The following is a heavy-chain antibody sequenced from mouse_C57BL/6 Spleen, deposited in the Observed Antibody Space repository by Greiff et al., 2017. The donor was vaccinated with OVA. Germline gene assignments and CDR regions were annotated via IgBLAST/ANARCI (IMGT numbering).Heavy chain of an antibody. Sequence: VQLQQPGAELVKPGASVKLSCKASGYTFTSYWMQWVKQRPGQGLAWIGEIDPSDSYNNYNQKFKGKATLTVDTSSSTAYMQLSSLTSDDSAVYYCARSLNWDYFDYWGQGTTLTVSS. CDR3: ARSLNWDYFDY. J-gene: IGHJ2*01. V-gene: IGHV1-50*01. CDR2: IDPSDSYN. D-gene: IGHD4-1*01. CDR1: GYTFTSYW.